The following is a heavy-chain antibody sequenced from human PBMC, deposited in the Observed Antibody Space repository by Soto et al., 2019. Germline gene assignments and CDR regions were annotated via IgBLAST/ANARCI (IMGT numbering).Heavy chain of an antibody. Sequence: ASVKVSCKASGYTFTSYYMHWVRQAPGQGLEWMGIINPSGGSTSYAQKFQGRVTMTRDTSTSTVYMELSSLRSEDTAVYYCARGLFYYNSGFYSVAFDYWGLGPLLTVFS. CDR3: ARGLFYYNSGFYSVAFDY. D-gene: IGHD3-22*01. J-gene: IGHJ4*02. CDR2: INPSGGST. V-gene: IGHV1-46*01. CDR1: GYTFTSYY.